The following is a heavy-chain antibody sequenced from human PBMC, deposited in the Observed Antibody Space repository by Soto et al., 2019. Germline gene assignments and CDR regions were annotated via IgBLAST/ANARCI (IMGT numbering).Heavy chain of an antibody. D-gene: IGHD1-1*01. V-gene: IGHV3-66*04. Sequence: GGSLRLSCAASGFTVSSNYMSWVRQAPGKGLEWVSVIYSGGSTYYADSVKGRFTISRDNSKNTLYLQMNSLRAEDTAVYYCAKQLAPYWYFDLWGRGTLVTVSS. CDR3: AKQLAPYWYFDL. CDR2: IYSGGST. CDR1: GFTVSSNY. J-gene: IGHJ2*01.